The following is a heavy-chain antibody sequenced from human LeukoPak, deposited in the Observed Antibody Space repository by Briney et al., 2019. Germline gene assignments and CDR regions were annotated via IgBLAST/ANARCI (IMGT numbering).Heavy chain of an antibody. CDR3: ARDRCTISNCLFGMDV. CDR2: INGGGARDT. Sequence: GGSLRLSCSASGFSFRIYAMTWVRQAPGKGLEWVSSINGGGARDTYYVDSVKGRFTISRDSFKNTLYLQMNSLRAEDTAVYYCARDRCTISNCLFGMDVWGQGTTVTVSS. J-gene: IGHJ6*02. D-gene: IGHD2-2*01. V-gene: IGHV3-23*01. CDR1: GFSFRIYA.